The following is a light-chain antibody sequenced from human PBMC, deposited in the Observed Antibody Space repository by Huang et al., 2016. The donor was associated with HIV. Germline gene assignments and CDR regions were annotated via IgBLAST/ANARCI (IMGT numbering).Light chain of an antibody. V-gene: IGKV1-5*03. CDR3: QQYNSYPWT. J-gene: IGKJ1*01. CDR2: KTF. CDR1: QNITKW. Sequence: DIQMTQSPFTLSPSVGDRVTITCRAIQNITKWLAWYQQKPGKAPKLLIYKTFTLQDGVSSRFSASGSGTDFTLTISSLQPDDFATYYCQQYNSYPWTFGQGTKVEIK.